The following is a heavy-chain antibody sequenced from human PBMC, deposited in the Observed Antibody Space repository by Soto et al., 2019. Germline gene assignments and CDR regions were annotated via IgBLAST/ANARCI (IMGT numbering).Heavy chain of an antibody. CDR1: GGSISSYY. V-gene: IGHV4-59*12. J-gene: IGHJ4*02. Sequence: PSETLSLTCTVSGGSISSYYWSWIRQPPGKGLEWIGYIYYSGSTKYNPSLKSRVTISVDTSKNQFSLKLSSVTAADTAVYYCARESYYDSSGYYSHWGQGTLVTVSS. CDR2: IYYSGST. CDR3: ARESYYDSSGYYSH. D-gene: IGHD3-22*01.